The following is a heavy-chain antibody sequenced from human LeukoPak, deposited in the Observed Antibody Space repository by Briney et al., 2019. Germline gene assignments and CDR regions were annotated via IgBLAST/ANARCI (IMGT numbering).Heavy chain of an antibody. CDR3: ARAQSGGWYGVDY. CDR1: GYTFTSYG. D-gene: IGHD6-19*01. V-gene: IGHV1-18*01. Sequence: AAVTVSCLASGYTFTSYGISWVRQAPGQGLEWMGWISAYNGNTNYAQKLQGRVTMTTDTSTSTAYMELRSLRSDDTAVYYCARAQSGGWYGVDYWGQGTLVTVSS. J-gene: IGHJ4*02. CDR2: ISAYNGNT.